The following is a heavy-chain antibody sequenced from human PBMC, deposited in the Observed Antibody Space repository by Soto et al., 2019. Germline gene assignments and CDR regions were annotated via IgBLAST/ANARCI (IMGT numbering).Heavy chain of an antibody. CDR3: AAGGGLPRYY. CDR1: GGSISSGGYS. J-gene: IGHJ4*02. Sequence: QLQLQESGSGLVKPSQTLSLTCAVSGGSISSGGYSWSWIRQPPGKGLEWIGYIYHSGSTYYNPSLKIRATISVDMSKNQFSLKLSSVTAADTAVYYCAAGGGLPRYYWGQGTLVTVAS. CDR2: IYHSGST. V-gene: IGHV4-30-2*01. D-gene: IGHD5-12*01.